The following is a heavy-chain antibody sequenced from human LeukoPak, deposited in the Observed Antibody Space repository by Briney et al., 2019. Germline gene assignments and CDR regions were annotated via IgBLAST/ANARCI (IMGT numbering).Heavy chain of an antibody. D-gene: IGHD6-13*01. CDR3: AKWLRYSSSSEFDY. V-gene: IGHV3-21*04. J-gene: IGHJ4*02. CDR1: GFTFSSYS. CDR2: ISSSSSYI. Sequence: GGSLRLSCAASGFTFSSYSMNWVRQAPGKGLEWVSSISSSSSYIYYADSVKGRFTISRDNAKNSLYLQMNSLRAEDTAIYYCAKWLRYSSSSEFDYWGQGTLVTVFS.